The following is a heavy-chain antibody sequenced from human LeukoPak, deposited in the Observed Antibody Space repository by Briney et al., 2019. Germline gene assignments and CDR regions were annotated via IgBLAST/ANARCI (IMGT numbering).Heavy chain of an antibody. CDR1: GGSFSGYY. CDR2: INHSGTT. D-gene: IGHD1-20*01. CDR3: ARVWLNSITGTALGDY. V-gene: IGHV4-34*01. Sequence: SETLSLTCAVYGGSFSGYYWSWIRQPPGKGLEWIGEINHSGTTNYNPSLKSRVTISVDTSKNQFSLKLSSVTAADTAVYYCARVWLNSITGTALGDYWGQGTLVTVSS. J-gene: IGHJ4*02.